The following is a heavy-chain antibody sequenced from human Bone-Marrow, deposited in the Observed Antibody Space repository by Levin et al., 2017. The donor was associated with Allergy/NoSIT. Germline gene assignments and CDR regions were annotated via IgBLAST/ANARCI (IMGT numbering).Heavy chain of an antibody. J-gene: IGHJ5*02. CDR3: ARGPGVSGGILRWGPKKPSQRAAWWFDP. D-gene: IGHD1-14*01. Sequence: SETLSLTCTVSGGSITSDYYSWNWIRQPPGKGLEWIGSMFYSGSTYYNSSLLGRVTMSLGTSQFSLQMNSVTAADTAVYFCARGPGVSGGILRWGPKKPSQRAAWWFDPWGQGTLVTVSS. CDR2: MFYSGST. V-gene: IGHV4-30-4*01. CDR1: GGSITSDYYS.